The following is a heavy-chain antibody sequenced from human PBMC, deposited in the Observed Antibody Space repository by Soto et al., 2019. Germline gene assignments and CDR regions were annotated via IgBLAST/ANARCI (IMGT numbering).Heavy chain of an antibody. CDR3: AKNYDSSGYYYIGPDDAFDI. J-gene: IGHJ3*02. Sequence: GGSLRLSCAASGFTFSSYAMSWVRQAPGKGLEWVSAISGSGGSTYYADSVKGRFTISRDNSKNTLYLQMNSLRAEDTAVYYCAKNYDSSGYYYIGPDDAFDIWGQGTMVTVSS. CDR2: ISGSGGST. V-gene: IGHV3-23*01. D-gene: IGHD3-22*01. CDR1: GFTFSSYA.